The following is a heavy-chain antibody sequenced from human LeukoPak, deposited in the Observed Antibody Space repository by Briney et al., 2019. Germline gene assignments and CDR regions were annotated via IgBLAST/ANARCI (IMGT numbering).Heavy chain of an antibody. CDR2: ISGTGSST. J-gene: IGHJ5*02. CDR3: AKASVAIPQYCNS. Sequence: PGGSLRLSCEASGFTFGNYAMNWVRQAPGKGLEWVSTISGTGSSTYYADSAKGRFTISRDNSKDTLFLQVNSLTAADTAMYFCAKASVAIPQYCNSWGQGTLVTVSS. D-gene: IGHD2-2*02. V-gene: IGHV3-23*01. CDR1: GFTFGNYA.